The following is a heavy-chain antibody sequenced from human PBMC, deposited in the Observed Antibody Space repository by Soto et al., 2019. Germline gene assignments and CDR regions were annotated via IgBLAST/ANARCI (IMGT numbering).Heavy chain of an antibody. Sequence: QVQLVESGGGLVKPGGSLRLSCAASGFTFSDYYMSWIRQAPGKGLEWVSYISSGSSYTNYADSVKGRFTISRDNAKNSPYLQRNSLRAEDTGVYYCAIGGGRPWNFDHWGQGTLVPVSS. J-gene: IGHJ4*02. CDR3: AIGGGRPWNFDH. V-gene: IGHV3-11*05. D-gene: IGHD1-1*01. CDR2: ISSGSSYT. CDR1: GFTFSDYY.